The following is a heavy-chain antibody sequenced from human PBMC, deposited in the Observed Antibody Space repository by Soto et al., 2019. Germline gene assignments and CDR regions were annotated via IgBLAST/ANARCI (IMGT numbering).Heavy chain of an antibody. CDR2: VNHSGFT. CDR1: DGSFRGYD. Sequence: SETLSLTCGVSDGSFRGYDWSWIRQPPGKGLEWIGEVNHSGFTNYNPSLKSRVTISRDTSTNQFSLKMTSVTAADSAVYYCARATVKVGATLFDFWGQGTLVTVSS. D-gene: IGHD1-26*01. J-gene: IGHJ4*02. CDR3: ARATVKVGATLFDF. V-gene: IGHV4-34*01.